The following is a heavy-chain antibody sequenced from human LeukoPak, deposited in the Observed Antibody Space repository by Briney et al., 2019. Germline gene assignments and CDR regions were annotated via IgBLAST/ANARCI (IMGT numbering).Heavy chain of an antibody. J-gene: IGHJ4*02. CDR1: GFTFSSYW. CDR3: ARQSAGSDSPTDY. Sequence: PGGSLRLSCAASGFTFSSYWMSWVRQAPGKGLEWVANIKQDGSEKYYVDSVKGRFTISRDNAKNSLYLQMNSLRAEDTAVYYCARQSAGSDSPTDYWGQGTLVTVSS. V-gene: IGHV3-7*01. D-gene: IGHD2-15*01. CDR2: IKQDGSEK.